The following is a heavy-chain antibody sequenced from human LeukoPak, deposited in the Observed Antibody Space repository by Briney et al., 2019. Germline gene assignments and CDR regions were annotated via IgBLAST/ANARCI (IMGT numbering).Heavy chain of an antibody. V-gene: IGHV4-59*01. CDR1: GGSISSYY. CDR3: AGGDPHAGVSFDY. Sequence: PSETLSLTCTVSGGSISSYYWSWIRQPPGKGLEWIGYIYYSGSTNYNPSLKSRVTISVDTSKNQFSLELSSVTAADTAVYYCAGGDPHAGVSFDYWGQGTLVTVSS. D-gene: IGHD2-21*01. J-gene: IGHJ4*02. CDR2: IYYSGST.